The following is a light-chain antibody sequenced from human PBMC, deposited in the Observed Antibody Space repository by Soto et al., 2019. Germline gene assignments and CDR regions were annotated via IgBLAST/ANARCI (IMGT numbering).Light chain of an antibody. J-gene: IGKJ1*01. CDR1: QSISSW. Sequence: DIQMTQSPSTLSASVGDRVTITCRASQSISSWLAWYQQKPGKAPKLLIYKASSLESGVPSRFSGSGSGTEFTLTISSLQPDDVATYYCQQYNSYSREGTFGQGTKVDIK. CDR3: QQYNSYSREGT. CDR2: KAS. V-gene: IGKV1-5*03.